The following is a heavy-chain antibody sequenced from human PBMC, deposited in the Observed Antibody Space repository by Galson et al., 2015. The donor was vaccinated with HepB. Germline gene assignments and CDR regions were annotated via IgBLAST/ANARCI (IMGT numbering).Heavy chain of an antibody. J-gene: IGHJ4*02. Sequence: CAASGFTFSSYAMHWVRQAPGKGLEYVSAISSNGGSTYYANSVKGRFTISRDNSKNTLYLQMSSLRAEDMAVYYCARASGGYSGYDSLFDYWGQGTLVTVSS. CDR1: GFTFSSYA. V-gene: IGHV3-64*01. CDR2: ISSNGGST. CDR3: ARASGGYSGYDSLFDY. D-gene: IGHD5-12*01.